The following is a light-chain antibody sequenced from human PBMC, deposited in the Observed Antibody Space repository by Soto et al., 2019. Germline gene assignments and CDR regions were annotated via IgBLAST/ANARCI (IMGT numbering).Light chain of an antibody. J-gene: IGKJ5*01. CDR2: GAS. CDR3: QQYSTSPPVT. Sequence: EIVLTQSPGTLSLSPGERATLSCRASQSVSSSLGWYQQKPGQAPRLLIYGASSRATAIPDRFSGSGSGTDFTLTISRLEPEDLAVYYWQQYSTSPPVTFGQGTRLEIK. V-gene: IGKV3-20*01. CDR1: QSVSSS.